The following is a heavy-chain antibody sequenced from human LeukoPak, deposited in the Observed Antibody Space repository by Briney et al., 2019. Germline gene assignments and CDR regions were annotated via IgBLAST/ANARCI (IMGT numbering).Heavy chain of an antibody. J-gene: IGHJ4*02. CDR2: ISGRGSSI. CDR1: GFTFSSYE. Sequence: GGSLRLSCAVSGFTFSSYEMNWVRQAPGEGLEWVSYISGRGSSIYYADSVKGRFTTSRDNPKNSLYLQMNSLRAEDTAIYYCAREYASSSGYVFDYWGPGTLVTVSS. D-gene: IGHD6-6*01. CDR3: AREYASSSGYVFDY. V-gene: IGHV3-48*03.